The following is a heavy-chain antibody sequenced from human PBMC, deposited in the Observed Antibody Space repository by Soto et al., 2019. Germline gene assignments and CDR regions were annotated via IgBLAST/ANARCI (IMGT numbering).Heavy chain of an antibody. J-gene: IGHJ4*02. D-gene: IGHD3-22*01. CDR1: GYSLAGYC. CDR2: IDPSDSQT. CDR3: ARQIYDSDTGPNFQYYFDS. Sequence: PGESLKISCKGSGYSLAGYCITWVRQKPGKGLEWMGRIDPSDSQTYYSPSFRGHVTISVTKSITTVFLQWSSLRASDTAMYYCARQIYDSDTGPNFQYYFDSWGQGTPVTVSS. V-gene: IGHV5-10-1*01.